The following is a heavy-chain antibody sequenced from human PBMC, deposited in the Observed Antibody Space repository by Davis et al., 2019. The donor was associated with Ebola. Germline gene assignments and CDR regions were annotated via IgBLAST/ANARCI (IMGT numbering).Heavy chain of an antibody. CDR3: ARVSSVTARTNWFDP. Sequence: SVKVSCKASGGAFTNYAITWVRQAPGQGLEWMGRIIPILGIANYAQKFQGRVTITADKSTSTAYMELSSLRSEDTAVYYCARVSSVTARTNWFDPWGQGTLVTVSS. CDR2: IIPILGIA. CDR1: GGAFTNYA. J-gene: IGHJ5*02. D-gene: IGHD3-10*01. V-gene: IGHV1-69*04.